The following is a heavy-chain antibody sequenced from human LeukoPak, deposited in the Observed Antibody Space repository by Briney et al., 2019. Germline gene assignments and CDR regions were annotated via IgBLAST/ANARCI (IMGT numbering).Heavy chain of an antibody. D-gene: IGHD6-13*01. CDR1: GYTFTSYG. V-gene: IGHV1-18*04. J-gene: IGHJ4*02. CDR3: ARGPKEYFRRIAAAGTNDY. Sequence: ASVKVSCKASGYTFTSYGISWVRQAPGQGLAWMGWISAYNGNTNYAQKLQGRVTMTTDTSTSTAYMELRSLRADDTAVYFCARGPKEYFRRIAAAGTNDYWGQGTLVTVSS. CDR2: ISAYNGNT.